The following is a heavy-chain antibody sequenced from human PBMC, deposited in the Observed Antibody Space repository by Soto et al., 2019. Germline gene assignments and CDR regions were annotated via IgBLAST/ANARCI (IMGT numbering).Heavy chain of an antibody. CDR2: ISAYNGNT. V-gene: IGHV1-18*01. CDR1: GYTFTSYG. J-gene: IGHJ3*02. D-gene: IGHD2-15*01. Sequence: ASVKVSCKASGYTFTSYGISWVRQAPGQGLEWMGWISAYNGNTNYAQKLQGRVTMTTDTSTSTAYMELRSLRSDDTAVYYCARYCSGGSCSYDAFDIWGQGTMVTVSS. CDR3: ARYCSGGSCSYDAFDI.